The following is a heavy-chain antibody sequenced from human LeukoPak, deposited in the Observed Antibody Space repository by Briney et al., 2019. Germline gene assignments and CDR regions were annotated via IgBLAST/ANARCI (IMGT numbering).Heavy chain of an antibody. V-gene: IGHV3-7*01. CDR2: IKEDGSAE. D-gene: IGHD3-22*01. Sequence: GGSLRLSCVAPVFSFSDYWMSWVRQAPGKVLEWVANIKEDGSAEYYVDSVKGRFTISRDNAKNSLYLQMSSLRAEDTAVYYCARARSGYYFDYWGQGTLVTVSP. J-gene: IGHJ4*02. CDR1: VFSFSDYW. CDR3: ARARSGYYFDY.